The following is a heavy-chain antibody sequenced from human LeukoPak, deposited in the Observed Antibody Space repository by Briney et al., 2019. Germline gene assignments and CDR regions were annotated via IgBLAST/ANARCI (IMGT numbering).Heavy chain of an antibody. Sequence: GGSLRLSCAASGFTVNNAWMSWVRQAPGKGLEWVGRINSKADDGTTDYAAPVNGRFIISRDDSKNTLYLQMNSLRAEDTAVYYCASLVGGWYEFYFDYWGQGTLVTVSS. CDR3: ASLVGGWYEFYFDY. CDR1: GFTVNNAW. V-gene: IGHV3-15*01. J-gene: IGHJ4*02. D-gene: IGHD6-19*01. CDR2: INSKADDGTT.